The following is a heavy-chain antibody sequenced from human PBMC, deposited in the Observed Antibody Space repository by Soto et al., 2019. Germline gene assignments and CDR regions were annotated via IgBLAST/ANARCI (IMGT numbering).Heavy chain of an antibody. Sequence: QVQLVESGGGVVQPGRSLRLSCAASGFTFSSYAMHWVRQAPGKGLEWVAVISYDGSNKYYADSVKGRFTISRDNSKNTLYLQMNSLRAEDTAVYYCARTREVVVAAIDYWGQGTLLTVSS. CDR2: ISYDGSNK. V-gene: IGHV3-30-3*01. CDR1: GFTFSSYA. J-gene: IGHJ4*02. D-gene: IGHD2-15*01. CDR3: ARTREVVVAAIDY.